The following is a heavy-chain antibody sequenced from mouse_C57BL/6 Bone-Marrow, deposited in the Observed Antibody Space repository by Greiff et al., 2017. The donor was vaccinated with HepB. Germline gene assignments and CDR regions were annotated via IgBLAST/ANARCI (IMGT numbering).Heavy chain of an antibody. CDR1: GFTFSSYA. J-gene: IGHJ3*01. D-gene: IGHD2-10*01. CDR2: ISDGGSYT. Sequence: EVKLVESGGGLVKPGGSLKLSCAASGFTFSSYAMSWVRQTPEKRLEWVATISDGGSYTYYPDNVKGRFTISRDNAKNNLYLQMSHLKSEDTAMYSCARSYSGWFAYWGQGTLVTVSA. V-gene: IGHV5-4*03. CDR3: ARSYSGWFAY.